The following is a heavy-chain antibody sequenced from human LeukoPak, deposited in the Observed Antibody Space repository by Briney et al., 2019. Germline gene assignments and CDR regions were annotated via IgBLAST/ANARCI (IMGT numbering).Heavy chain of an antibody. V-gene: IGHV1-3*04. CDR1: GYTITSYA. CDR2: ILTGNGNT. J-gene: IGHJ4*02. D-gene: IGHD2-2*01. CDR3: ARAACTWSCFDY. Sequence: GASVKVSCKASGYTITSYAIQWVRRAPGQRLEWMGWILTGNGNTKYSQKFQDRVTITRDTSASTVYMELSSLRSEDTAVYYCARAACTWSCFDYWGQGILDTVSS.